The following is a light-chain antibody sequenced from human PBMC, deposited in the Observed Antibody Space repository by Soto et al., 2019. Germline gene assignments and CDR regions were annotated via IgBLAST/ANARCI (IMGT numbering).Light chain of an antibody. CDR2: GAS. CDR1: QSVSSSY. J-gene: IGKJ1*01. V-gene: IGKV3-20*01. Sequence: FALTQSPGTLSSSPWERATLSCRASQSVSSSYLAWYQQRPGQPPNLLIFGASHRATDIPDRFSGSGSGTDFTLTISRLEPEDFAVYYCQQYDSSMQTFGQGTKVDIK. CDR3: QQYDSSMQT.